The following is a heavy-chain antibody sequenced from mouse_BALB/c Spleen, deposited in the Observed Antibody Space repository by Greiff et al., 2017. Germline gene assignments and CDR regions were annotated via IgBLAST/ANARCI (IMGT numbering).Heavy chain of an antibody. CDR1: GFNIKDTY. D-gene: IGHD3-2*01. V-gene: IGHV14-3*02. CDR2: IDPANGNT. Sequence: VQLQQSGAELVKPGASVKLSCTASGFNIKDTYMHWVKQRPEQGLEWIGRIDPANGNTKYDPKFQGKATITADTSSNTAYLQLSSLTSEDTAVYYCARKDSSGYVYWGQGTTLTVSA. CDR3: ARKDSSGYVY. J-gene: IGHJ2*01.